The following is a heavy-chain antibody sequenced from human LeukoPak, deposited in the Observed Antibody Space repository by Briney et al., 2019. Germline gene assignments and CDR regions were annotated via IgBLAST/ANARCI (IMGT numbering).Heavy chain of an antibody. J-gene: IGHJ3*02. D-gene: IGHD3-22*01. CDR3: AKDLSYYDSSGYDAFDI. CDR2: ISGSGGST. V-gene: IGHV3-23*01. CDR1: GFTFSSYA. Sequence: PGGSLRLSCAASGFTFSSYAMSWVRQAPGKGLEWVSAISGSGGSTYYADSVKGRFTISRDNSKNTLYLQMNSLRAEDTAVYYCAKDLSYYDSSGYDAFDIWGQGTMVTVS.